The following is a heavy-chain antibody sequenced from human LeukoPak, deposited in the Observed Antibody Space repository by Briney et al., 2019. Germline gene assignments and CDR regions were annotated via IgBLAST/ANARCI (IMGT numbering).Heavy chain of an antibody. CDR1: GGSISSYY. V-gene: IGHV4-59*08. Sequence: SETLPLTCTVSGGSISSYYWSWIRQPPGKRLEWIGHIYYSGSTNYNPSLKSRVTISVDTSKNQLSLKLSSVTAADTAVYYCARLTTVTTYYFDYWGQGTLVTVSS. J-gene: IGHJ4*02. D-gene: IGHD4-17*01. CDR3: ARLTTVTTYYFDY. CDR2: IYYSGST.